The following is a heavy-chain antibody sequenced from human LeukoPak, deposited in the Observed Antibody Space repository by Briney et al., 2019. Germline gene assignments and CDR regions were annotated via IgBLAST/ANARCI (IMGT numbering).Heavy chain of an antibody. V-gene: IGHV3-15*01. D-gene: IGHD4-17*01. J-gene: IGHJ3*02. CDR3: AKPETTGLRAFDI. CDR1: GFTFSNAW. CDR2: IKSKTDGGAT. Sequence: KSGGSLRLSCAASGFTFSNAWMSWVRQAPGKGLEWVGRIKSKTDGGATDYAAPVKGRFTISRDNSKNTLYLQMNSLRAEDTAVYYCAKPETTGLRAFDIWGQGTMVTVSS.